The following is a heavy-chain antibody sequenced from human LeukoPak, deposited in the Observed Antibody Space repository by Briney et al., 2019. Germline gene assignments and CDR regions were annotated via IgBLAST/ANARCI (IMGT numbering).Heavy chain of an antibody. CDR3: ARIQSRIIAARPGNPAFDY. Sequence: ASVKVSCKASGYTFTSYDISWVRQAPVQGLEWMGWISTYNDNTHYAQKLQGRVTMTTDTSTSTVYMELKSLRSDDTAVYYCARIQSRIIAARPGNPAFDYWGRGTLVTVSS. J-gene: IGHJ4*02. CDR2: ISTYNDNT. V-gene: IGHV1-18*01. CDR1: GYTFTSYD. D-gene: IGHD6-6*01.